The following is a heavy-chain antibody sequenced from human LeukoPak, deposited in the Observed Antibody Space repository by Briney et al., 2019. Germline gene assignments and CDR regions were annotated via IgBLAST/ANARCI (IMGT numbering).Heavy chain of an antibody. J-gene: IGHJ3*02. CDR2: MNPNSGNT. Sequence: ASVKVSCKASGYTFTSYDINWVRQATGQGLEWMGWMNPNSGNTGYAQKFQGRVTMTRNTSISTAYMELSSLRSEDTAVYYCARDVRIVVVPNQDAFDIWGQGTMVTVSS. CDR1: GYTFTSYD. D-gene: IGHD2-2*01. V-gene: IGHV1-8*01. CDR3: ARDVRIVVVPNQDAFDI.